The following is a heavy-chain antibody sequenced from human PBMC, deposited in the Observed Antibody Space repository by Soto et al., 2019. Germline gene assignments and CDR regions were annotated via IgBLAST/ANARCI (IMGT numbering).Heavy chain of an antibody. CDR3: AKRSAGDHYYGMDV. CDR1: GFTFSSYA. CDR2: ISGSGGST. V-gene: IGHV3-23*01. Sequence: GGSLRLSCAASGFTFSSYAMSWVRQAPGKGLEWVSAISGSGGSTYYADSVKGRFTISRDNSKNTLYLQMNSLRAEDTAVYYCAKRSAGDHYYGMDVWGQGTTVTVSS. J-gene: IGHJ6*02. D-gene: IGHD7-27*01.